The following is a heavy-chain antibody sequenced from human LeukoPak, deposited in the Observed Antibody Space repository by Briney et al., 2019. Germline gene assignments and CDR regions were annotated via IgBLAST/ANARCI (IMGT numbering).Heavy chain of an antibody. D-gene: IGHD3-10*01. CDR3: ARANYMVRGVTHFDY. V-gene: IGHV1-2*02. CDR1: GYTFTGYY. J-gene: IGHJ4*02. Sequence: GASVKVSCKASGYTFTGYYMHWVRQAPGQGLEWMGWINPTSGGTNYAQKFQGRVTMTRDTSISTAYMELSRLRSDDTAVYYCARANYMVRGVTHFDYWGQGTLVTVSS. CDR2: INPTSGGT.